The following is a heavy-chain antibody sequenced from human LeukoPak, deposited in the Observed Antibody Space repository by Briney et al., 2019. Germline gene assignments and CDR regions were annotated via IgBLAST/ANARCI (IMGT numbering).Heavy chain of an antibody. CDR2: IKQDGSEK. D-gene: IGHD6-19*01. CDR1: GFTLSSYW. CDR3: ARPIHIAVAAPFDS. V-gene: IGHV3-7*01. J-gene: IGHJ4*02. Sequence: PGGSLRLSCAASGFTLSSYWMSWVRQAPGKGLEWVANIKQDGSEKNYVDSVKGRFTISRDNAKNSLYLLMNSLRAEDTAVYYCARPIHIAVAAPFDSWGQGTLVTVSS.